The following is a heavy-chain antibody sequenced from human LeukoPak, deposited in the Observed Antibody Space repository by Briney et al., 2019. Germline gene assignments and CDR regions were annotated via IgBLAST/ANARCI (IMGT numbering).Heavy chain of an antibody. CDR2: ISGSGGST. Sequence: PGGSLRLSCAASGFTFSDNAMSWVRQAPGKGLEWVSAISGSGGSTYYADSVKGRFTISRDNSKNTLYLQMNSLRAEDTALYFCAKSLVRWAFDYWGRGALVSVSS. CDR3: AKSLVRWAFDY. V-gene: IGHV3-23*01. J-gene: IGHJ4*01. D-gene: IGHD4-23*01. CDR1: GFTFSDNA.